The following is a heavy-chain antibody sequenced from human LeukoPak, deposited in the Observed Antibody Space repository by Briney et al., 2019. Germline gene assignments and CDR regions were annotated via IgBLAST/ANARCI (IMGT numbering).Heavy chain of an antibody. CDR1: GGTFSSYA. J-gene: IGHJ4*02. Sequence: GASVKVSCKASGGTFSSYAISWVRQAPGQGLEWMGGIIPIFGTANYAQKFQGRVTITADESTSTAYMELSSLRSEDTAVYYCARAAGYSSSPFRYYFDYWGRGTLVTVSS. CDR2: IIPIFGTA. CDR3: ARAAGYSSSPFRYYFDY. V-gene: IGHV1-69*13. D-gene: IGHD6-6*01.